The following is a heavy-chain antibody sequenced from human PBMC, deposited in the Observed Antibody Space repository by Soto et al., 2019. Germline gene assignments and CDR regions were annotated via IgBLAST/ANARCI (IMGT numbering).Heavy chain of an antibody. J-gene: IGHJ4*02. CDR3: GRAGGKYYLADY. CDR1: DESFSDYY. Sequence: HVDLQQWGAGLLKPSETLSLTCAVYDESFSDYYWGWIRQPPGKGLEWIGEINHSGITNYSPSLMSRVSISVDTSTNQVSLRLRSVTAADTAVYYCGRAGGKYYLADYWCQGTLVAVSS. V-gene: IGHV4-34*01. D-gene: IGHD2-15*01. CDR2: INHSGIT.